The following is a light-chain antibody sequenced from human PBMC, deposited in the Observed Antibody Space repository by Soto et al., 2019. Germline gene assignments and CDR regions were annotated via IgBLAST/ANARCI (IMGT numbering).Light chain of an antibody. CDR1: IEAVTSGHY. V-gene: IGLV7-46*01. CDR3: LLNGARDWV. Sequence: QAVVTKEPSLTVSPGGTVTLTCGSSIEAVTSGHYPYWFQQKPGQAPRTLIYDTNNRHSWTPSRFSGSLLGGKAALTLSGAQPEDEADYYCLLNGARDWVFGGGTKLTVL. CDR2: DTN. J-gene: IGLJ3*02.